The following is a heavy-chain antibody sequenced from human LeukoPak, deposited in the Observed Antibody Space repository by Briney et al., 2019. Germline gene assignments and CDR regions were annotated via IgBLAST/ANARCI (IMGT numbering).Heavy chain of an antibody. V-gene: IGHV3-30*02. CDR2: IRYDGTIK. CDR1: GFTFSSYG. D-gene: IGHD6-6*01. Sequence: PGGSLRLSCAASGFTFSSYGMHWVRQAPGKGLEWVAFIRYDGTIKYYTDSVKDRFTVSRDNSRNTLYLQMNSLRDEDTAVYYCARKVIAARPLYYYYYMDVWGKGTTVTVSS. CDR3: ARKVIAARPLYYYYYMDV. J-gene: IGHJ6*03.